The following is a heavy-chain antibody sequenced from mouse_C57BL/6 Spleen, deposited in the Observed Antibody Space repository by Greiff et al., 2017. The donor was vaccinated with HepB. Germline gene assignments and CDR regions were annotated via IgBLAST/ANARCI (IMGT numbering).Heavy chain of an antibody. CDR2: IDPSDSYT. Sequence: QVQLQQPGAELVKPGASVKLSCKASGYTFTSYWMQWVKQRPGQGLEWIGEIDPSDSYTNYNQKFKGKATLTVDTSSSTAYMQLSSLTSEDSAVYYCARSPSYYYCSIYYAMDYWGQGTSVTVSS. V-gene: IGHV1-50*01. J-gene: IGHJ4*01. CDR1: GYTFTSYW. CDR3: ARSPSYYYCSIYYAMDY. D-gene: IGHD1-1*01.